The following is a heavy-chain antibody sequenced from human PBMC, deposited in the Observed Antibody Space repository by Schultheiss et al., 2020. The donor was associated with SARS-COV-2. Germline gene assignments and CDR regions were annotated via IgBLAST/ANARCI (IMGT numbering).Heavy chain of an antibody. Sequence: GESLKISCAASGFTFSSYSMNWVRQAPGKGLEWVAAISFVGSNKYYADSVKGRFTISRDNAKNTLYLQMNSLRAGDTAVYYCTRDNRLLGVDQYYMDVWGKGTTVTVSS. CDR1: GFTFSSYS. D-gene: IGHD3-3*01. CDR3: TRDNRLLGVDQYYMDV. CDR2: ISFVGSNK. J-gene: IGHJ6*03. V-gene: IGHV3-30*12.